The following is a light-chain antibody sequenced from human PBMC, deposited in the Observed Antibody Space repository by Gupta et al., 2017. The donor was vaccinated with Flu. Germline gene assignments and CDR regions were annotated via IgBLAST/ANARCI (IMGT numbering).Light chain of an antibody. Sequence: PATLPLSGGERATPSGGGGKRVRSKLPWYQKKPGQSRTLLIYAESIRSTGFPGRLRGSGSGTELTLTISTLQSADFALFNCQHDNNWPPPFGQGTQVESK. CDR1: KRVRSK. J-gene: IGKJ1*01. V-gene: IGKV3D-15*03. CDR3: QHDNNWPPP. CDR2: AES.